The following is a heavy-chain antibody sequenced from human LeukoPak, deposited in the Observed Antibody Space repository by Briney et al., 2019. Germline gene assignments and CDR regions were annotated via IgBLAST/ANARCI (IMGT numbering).Heavy chain of an antibody. CDR3: AKEGDCSSTSCYDWPHGMDV. V-gene: IGHV3-30*02. J-gene: IGHJ6*02. Sequence: GGSLRLSCAASGFTFSSYGMHWVRQAPGKGLEWVAFIRYDGSNKYYADSVKGRFTISRDNSKNTLYLQMNSLRAEDTAVYYCAKEGDCSSTSCYDWPHGMDVWGQGTTATVSS. CDR2: IRYDGSNK. D-gene: IGHD2-2*01. CDR1: GFTFSSYG.